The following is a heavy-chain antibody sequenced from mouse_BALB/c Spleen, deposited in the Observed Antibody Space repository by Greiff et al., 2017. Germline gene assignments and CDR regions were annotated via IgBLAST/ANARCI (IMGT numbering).Heavy chain of an antibody. CDR2: ISSGGST. V-gene: IGHV5-6-5*01. CDR1: GFTFSSYA. J-gene: IGHJ3*01. D-gene: IGHD2-4*01. CDR3: ARGDYDYDRAYWFAY. Sequence: EVQLVESGGGLVKPGGSLKLSCAASGFTFSSYAMSWVRQTPEKRLEWVASISSGGSTYYPDSVKGRFTISRDNARNILYLQMSSLRSEDTAMYYCARGDYDYDRAYWFAYWGQGTLVTVSA.